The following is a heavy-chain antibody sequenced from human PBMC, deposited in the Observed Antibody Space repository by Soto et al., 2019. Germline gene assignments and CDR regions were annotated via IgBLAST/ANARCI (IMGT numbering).Heavy chain of an antibody. V-gene: IGHV1-3*01. CDR2: INAGNGNT. CDR1: GYTFTSYA. CDR3: ARGGFYSSGWSYIFDY. J-gene: IGHJ4*02. D-gene: IGHD6-19*01. Sequence: ASVKVSCKASGYTFTSYAMHWVRQAPGQRLEWMGRINAGNGNTKYSQKFQGRVTITRDTSASTAYMDLSSLRSEDTAVYYCARGGFYSSGWSYIFDYWGQGTLVTVSS.